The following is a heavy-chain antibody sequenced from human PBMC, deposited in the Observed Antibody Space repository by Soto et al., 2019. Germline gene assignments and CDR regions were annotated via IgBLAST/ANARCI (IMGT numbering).Heavy chain of an antibody. Sequence: PGESLKISCKGSGYSFTSYWIGWVRQMPGKGLEWMGIIYPGDSDTRYSPSFQGQVTISADKSISTAYLQWSSLKASDTAMYYCARHGAYYDFRSGYSEQSGSYYYGMDVWGQGTTVTVSS. J-gene: IGHJ6*02. D-gene: IGHD3-3*01. CDR2: IYPGDSDT. V-gene: IGHV5-51*01. CDR1: GYSFTSYW. CDR3: ARHGAYYDFRSGYSEQSGSYYYGMDV.